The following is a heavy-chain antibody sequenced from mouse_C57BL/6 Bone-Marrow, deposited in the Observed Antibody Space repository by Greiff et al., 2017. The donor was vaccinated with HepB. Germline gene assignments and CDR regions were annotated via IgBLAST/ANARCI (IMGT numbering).Heavy chain of an antibody. CDR2: IYPRDGST. D-gene: IGHD2-4*01. CDR1: GYTFTDHT. CDR3: ARWRGLRRRAMDY. Sequence: VQLQESDAELVKPGASVKISCKVSGYTFTDHTIHWMKQRPEQGLEWIGYIYPRDGSTKYNEKFKGKATLTADKSSSTAYMQLNSLTSEDSAVYFCARWRGLRRRAMDYWGQGTSVTVSS. V-gene: IGHV1-78*01. J-gene: IGHJ4*01.